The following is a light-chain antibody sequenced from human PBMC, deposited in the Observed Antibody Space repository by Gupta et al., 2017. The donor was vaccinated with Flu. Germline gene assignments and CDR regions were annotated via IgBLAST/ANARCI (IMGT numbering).Light chain of an antibody. CDR1: SGHSSYA. Sequence: VKLTCTLSSGHSSYAIAWHQQQPEKGPRYLMKLNSDGSHSKGDGIPDRFSGSSSGAERYLTISSLQSEDEADYYCQTWGTGNWVFGGGTKLTVL. CDR2: LNSDGSH. CDR3: QTWGTGNWV. V-gene: IGLV4-69*01. J-gene: IGLJ3*02.